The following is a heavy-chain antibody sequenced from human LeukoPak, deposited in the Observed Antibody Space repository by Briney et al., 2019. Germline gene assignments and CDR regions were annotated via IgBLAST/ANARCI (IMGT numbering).Heavy chain of an antibody. D-gene: IGHD6-13*01. Sequence: PGGSLRLSCAASGFTFGTFAMTWVRQAPGKRPEWVSSITNSGSSTYYADSVRGRFIISRDNSKNTLYLQMFGLRAEDTAVYFCAKYIFSSTPYFDYWGQGTLVTVSS. CDR1: GFTFGTFA. CDR3: AKYIFSSTPYFDY. V-gene: IGHV3-23*01. J-gene: IGHJ4*02. CDR2: ITNSGSST.